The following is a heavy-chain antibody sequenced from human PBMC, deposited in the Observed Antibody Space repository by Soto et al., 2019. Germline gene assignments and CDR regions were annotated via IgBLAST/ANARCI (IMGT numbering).Heavy chain of an antibody. V-gene: IGHV3-23*01. CDR1: GFIFSNYA. CDR3: AKGRGSGVSSGYRFDA. Sequence: DVQLLESGGSLVQPGGSLRLSCSASGFIFSNYAMTWVRQAPGKWLEWVATVGSGVSKDDLDSVKGRFTICRDNSKNTGDIEVYSLRAEDTAVYYCAKGRGSGVSSGYRFDAWGQGTLVTVSS. D-gene: IGHD2-15*01. CDR2: VGSGVSK. J-gene: IGHJ5*02.